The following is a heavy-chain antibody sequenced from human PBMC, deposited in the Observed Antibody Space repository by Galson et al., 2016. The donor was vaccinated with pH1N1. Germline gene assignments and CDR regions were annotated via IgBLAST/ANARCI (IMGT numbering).Heavy chain of an antibody. V-gene: IGHV3-72*01. CDR2: ITKRPEGYTT. J-gene: IGHJ4*02. CDR1: GFTLGDFY. CDR3: TRENHHKFDY. Sequence: SLRLSCAASGFTLGDFYMDWVRQAPGKGLEWVGRITKRPEGYTTQDAASVRGRFIISREDSKDLLYLQMNSLSTEDTAVYYCTRENHHKFDYLGQGTLVTVSS.